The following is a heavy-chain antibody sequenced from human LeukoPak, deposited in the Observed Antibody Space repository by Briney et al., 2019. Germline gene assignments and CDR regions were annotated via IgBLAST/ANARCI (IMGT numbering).Heavy chain of an antibody. CDR3: AKVPTYLNILTGFPFDI. V-gene: IGHV3-53*01. Sequence: GGSLRLSYAASGFTVSSNYMSWVRQAPGKGLEWVSVIYSGGSTYYADSVKGRFTISRDNSENTLYLQMNSLRAEDTALYYCAKVPTYLNILTGFPFDIWGQGTMVTVSS. CDR1: GFTVSSNY. J-gene: IGHJ3*02. D-gene: IGHD3-9*01. CDR2: IYSGGST.